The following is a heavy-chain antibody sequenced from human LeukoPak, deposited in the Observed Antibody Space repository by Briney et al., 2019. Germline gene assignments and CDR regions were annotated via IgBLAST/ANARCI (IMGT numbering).Heavy chain of an antibody. CDR2: VSIGGSFI. J-gene: IGHJ2*01. CDR1: GFTFSSYG. D-gene: IGHD4-17*01. CDR3: ARNKINTVTTGWYFDL. V-gene: IGHV3-21*01. Sequence: GGSLRLSCAASGFTFSSYGMNWVRQAPGKGLEWVSFVSIGGSFIYYADSVKGRFTISRDDAKNSLYLQMNSLTAEDTAEYYCARNKINTVTTGWYFDLWGRGTLVTVSS.